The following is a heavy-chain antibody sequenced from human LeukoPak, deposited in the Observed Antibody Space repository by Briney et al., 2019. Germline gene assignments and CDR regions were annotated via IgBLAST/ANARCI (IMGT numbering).Heavy chain of an antibody. D-gene: IGHD6-13*01. CDR3: ARRGRYSGSWA. CDR2: INHSGST. CDR1: GGSFSGYY. J-gene: IGHJ4*02. Sequence: SETLSLTCAVYGGSFSGYYWSWIRQPPGKGLEWIGEINHSGSTNYNLSLKSRVTISVDTSKNQFSLKLSSVTAADTAVYYCARRGRYSGSWAWGQGTLVTVSS. V-gene: IGHV4-34*01.